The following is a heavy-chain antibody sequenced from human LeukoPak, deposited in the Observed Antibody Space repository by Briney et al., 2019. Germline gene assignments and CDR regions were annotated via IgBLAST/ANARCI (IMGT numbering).Heavy chain of an antibody. CDR2: IKSETDGGTT. Sequence: KTGGSLRLSCGASGFIFSNAWMSWVRQAPGKGLEWVGRIKSETDGGTTDYAAPVKGRFTISRDDSKNTVILQMDSLKIEYTAVYYCSYFTVAAGGTDFDYWGQGVQVAVSS. J-gene: IGHJ4*02. V-gene: IGHV3-15*01. CDR1: GFIFSNAW. CDR3: SYFTVAAGGTDFDY. D-gene: IGHD6-13*01.